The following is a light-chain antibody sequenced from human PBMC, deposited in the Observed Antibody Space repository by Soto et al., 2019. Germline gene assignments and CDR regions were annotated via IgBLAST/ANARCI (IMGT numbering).Light chain of an antibody. CDR2: RTS. CDR3: QQYNNWPRAT. Sequence: EIVLTQSPATLSVSPGERATLSCRASQSISSNLAWYQQKPGQAPRLLMFRTSSRATGFPARFSGSGSGTEFNLTISSLQSEDFEVYYCQQYNNWPRATFGGGTKVDIK. CDR1: QSISSN. J-gene: IGKJ4*01. V-gene: IGKV3-15*01.